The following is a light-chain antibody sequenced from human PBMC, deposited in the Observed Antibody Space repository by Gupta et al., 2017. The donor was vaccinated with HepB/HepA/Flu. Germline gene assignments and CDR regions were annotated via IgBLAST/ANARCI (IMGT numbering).Light chain of an antibody. V-gene: IGLV2-14*03. CDR3: SSYISGDTLV. CDR2: DVN. CDR1: SSDVGGYNY. Sequence: QSALTQPASVSGSPGQSIAISCTGTSSDVGGYNYVSWYQQHPGKAPKVMIYDVNNRPSGVSNRFSGSKSGNTASLSISGLQAEDEADYYCSSYISGDTLVFGGGTKLTVL. J-gene: IGLJ3*02.